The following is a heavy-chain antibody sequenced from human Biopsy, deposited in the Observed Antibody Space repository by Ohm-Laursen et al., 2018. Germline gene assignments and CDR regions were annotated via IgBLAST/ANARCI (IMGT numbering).Heavy chain of an antibody. J-gene: IGHJ3*02. V-gene: IGHV3-9*01. CDR3: AKDIGGGWSNIPEAFDI. CDR1: GITFDDYA. D-gene: IGHD6-19*01. Sequence: SLRLSCAASGITFDDYALHWVRQAPGKGLEWVAGISWNRGSVGYADSVKGRFTISRDNAKNSLYLQMNSLRAEDTALYYCAKDIGGGWSNIPEAFDIWGQGTRVSVSS. CDR2: ISWNRGSV.